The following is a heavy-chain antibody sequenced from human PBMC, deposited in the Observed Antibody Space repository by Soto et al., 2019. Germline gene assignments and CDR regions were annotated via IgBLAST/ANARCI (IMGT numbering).Heavy chain of an antibody. CDR1: GGSISTSNW. CDR3: ARDMGAAAGREYYFDS. CDR2: IYHSGST. D-gene: IGHD6-13*01. J-gene: IGHJ4*02. V-gene: IGHV4-4*02. Sequence: QVQLQESGPGLVKPSGTLSLTCAVSGGSISTSNWWSWVRQPPGKGLEWIGEIYHSGSTNYNPSLQSRVTTSVDKSKTQFSLTLSSVTAADTAVYYCARDMGAAAGREYYFDSWGQGTLVTVSS.